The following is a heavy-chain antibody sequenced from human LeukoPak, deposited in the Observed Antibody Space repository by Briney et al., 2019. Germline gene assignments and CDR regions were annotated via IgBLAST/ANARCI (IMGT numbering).Heavy chain of an antibody. CDR3: AKEGTWDGNY. Sequence: GGSLRLSCAASGFTFSNYWMHWVRQAPGKGLEWVSGISGSGGTTYYADSVKGRFTISRDNSKNTLYLQLNSLRTEDTAVYYCAKEGTWDGNYWGQGALVTVSS. CDR2: ISGSGGTT. D-gene: IGHD1-26*01. V-gene: IGHV3-23*01. CDR1: GFTFSNYW. J-gene: IGHJ4*02.